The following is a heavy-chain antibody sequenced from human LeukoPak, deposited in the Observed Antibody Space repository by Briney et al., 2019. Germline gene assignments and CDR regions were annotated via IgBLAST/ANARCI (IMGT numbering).Heavy chain of an antibody. D-gene: IGHD3-9*01. Sequence: SETLSLTCTVSGGSISSISYYWVWIRQPPGKGLEWIGSIYYSGSTYYNPSLKSRVTISVDTSKNQFSLKLSYVTVADTAVYYCARGDDILTGYYNFDYWGQGTLVTVSS. V-gene: IGHV4-39*01. CDR1: GGSISSISYY. CDR2: IYYSGST. J-gene: IGHJ4*02. CDR3: ARGDDILTGYYNFDY.